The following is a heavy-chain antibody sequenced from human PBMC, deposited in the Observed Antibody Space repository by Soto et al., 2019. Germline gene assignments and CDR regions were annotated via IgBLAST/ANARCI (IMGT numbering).Heavy chain of an antibody. Sequence: PGGSLRLSCAASGFTFSSYAMSWVRQAPGKGLEWVSAISGSGGSTYYADSVKGRFTISRDNSKNTLYLQMNSLRAEDTAVYYCAKHYSNYYYYYMDVWGKGTTVTVSS. V-gene: IGHV3-23*01. CDR1: GFTFSSYA. J-gene: IGHJ6*03. CDR2: ISGSGGST. CDR3: AKHYSNYYYYYMDV. D-gene: IGHD4-4*01.